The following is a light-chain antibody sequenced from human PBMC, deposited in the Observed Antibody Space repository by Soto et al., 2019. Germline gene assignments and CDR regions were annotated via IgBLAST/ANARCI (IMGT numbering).Light chain of an antibody. CDR2: DAS. Sequence: EIVLTQSPATLSLSPGERATLSCRASQSVSSYLAWYQQKPGQAPRVIIYDASNRATGIPARFSGSGSGTDFTLTISSLEHEDFAVYYCQQRSNWPPRFTFGPGTKVDIK. J-gene: IGKJ3*01. CDR3: QQRSNWPPRFT. V-gene: IGKV3-11*01. CDR1: QSVSSY.